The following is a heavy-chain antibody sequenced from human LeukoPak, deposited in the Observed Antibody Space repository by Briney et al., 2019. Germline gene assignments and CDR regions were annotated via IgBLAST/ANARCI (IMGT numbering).Heavy chain of an antibody. CDR3: AIGLRRFDWLFSDAFDI. CDR1: GYTFTALY. V-gene: IGHV1-2*02. CDR2: IDPNSGDT. Sequence: ASVKVSCKASGYTFTALYMHWVRQAPGQGLEWVGWIDPNSGDTNYAQKFQGRVTMTRDTSISTGYMDLSRLRSDDTAVYYCAIGLRRFDWLFSDAFDIWGQGTMVTVSS. D-gene: IGHD3-9*01. J-gene: IGHJ3*02.